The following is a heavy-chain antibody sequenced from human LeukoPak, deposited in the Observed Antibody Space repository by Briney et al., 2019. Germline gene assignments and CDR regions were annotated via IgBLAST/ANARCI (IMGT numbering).Heavy chain of an antibody. J-gene: IGHJ6*03. V-gene: IGHV1-69*13. D-gene: IGHD4/OR15-4a*01. CDR2: IIPIFGTA. CDR3: ASPNYRNYYYMDV. Sequence: SVKVSCKASGGTFSSYAISWVRQAPGPGLEWMGGIIPIFGTANYAQKFQGRVTITADESTSTAYMELSSLRSEDTAVYYCASPNYRNYYYMDVWGKGTTVTVSS. CDR1: GGTFSSYA.